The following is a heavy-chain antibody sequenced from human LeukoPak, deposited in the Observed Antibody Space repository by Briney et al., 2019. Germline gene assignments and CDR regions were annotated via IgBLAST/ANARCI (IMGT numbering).Heavy chain of an antibody. D-gene: IGHD2-15*01. Sequence: GESLKISCKGSGYRFTSYWIGWVRQMPGKGLEWMGIIYPGDSDTRYSPSFQGQVTISADKSISTAYLQWSSLKASDTAMYYCARKGYCSGGSCYYFDYWGQGTLVTVSS. V-gene: IGHV5-51*01. CDR1: GYRFTSYW. CDR3: ARKGYCSGGSCYYFDY. CDR2: IYPGDSDT. J-gene: IGHJ4*02.